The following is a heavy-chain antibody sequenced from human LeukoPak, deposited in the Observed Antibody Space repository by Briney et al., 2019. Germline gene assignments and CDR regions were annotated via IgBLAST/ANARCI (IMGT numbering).Heavy chain of an antibody. D-gene: IGHD1-26*01. CDR2: ISYDETDK. V-gene: IGHV3-30-3*01. Sequence: GGSLRLSCVASGFTFNDYAIHWVRQAPGKGLEWVAVISYDETDKYYADSVKGRFTISRDNSKNTLYLQMSSLRPEDTAVYYCARGGGGGSYWTLEGMDVRGQGTTVTVSS. CDR3: ARGGGGGSYWTLEGMDV. J-gene: IGHJ6*02. CDR1: GFTFNDYA.